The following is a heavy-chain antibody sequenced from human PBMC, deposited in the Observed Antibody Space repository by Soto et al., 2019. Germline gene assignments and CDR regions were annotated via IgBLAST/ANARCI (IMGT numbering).Heavy chain of an antibody. CDR2: IWYDGSNK. D-gene: IGHD3-16*01. CDR1: GFTFSSYG. V-gene: IGHV3-33*01. CDR3: ARGEFDDRGGGFDD. Sequence: QVQLVESGGGVVQPGRSLRLSCAASGFTFSSYGMHWVRQAPGKGLAWVEVIWYDGSNKYYADSVKGRFTISRDNSNNALYLQMNGMRAEDTAVYYCARGEFDDRGGGFDDWGQGTLVTVSS. J-gene: IGHJ4*02.